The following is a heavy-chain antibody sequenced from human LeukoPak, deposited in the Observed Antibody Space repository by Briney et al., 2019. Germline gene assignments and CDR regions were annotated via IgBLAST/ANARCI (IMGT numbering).Heavy chain of an antibody. D-gene: IGHD2-15*01. CDR1: GFTFSSYG. J-gene: IGHJ6*02. CDR2: ISYDGSNK. V-gene: IGHV3-30*18. CDR3: AKDLYLQYCRGSACYLNYYNMDV. Sequence: PGGSLRLTCAASGFTFSSYGMHWVRQAPGKGLEWVAVISYDGSNKYYADSVKGRFTISRDNSKNTLYLQMSGLRAEDTAVYYCAKDLYLQYCRGSACYLNYYNMDVWGQGTTLAVSS.